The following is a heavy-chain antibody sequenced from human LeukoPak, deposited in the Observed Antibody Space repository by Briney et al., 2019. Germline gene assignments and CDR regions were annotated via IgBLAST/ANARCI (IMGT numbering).Heavy chain of an antibody. V-gene: IGHV3-33*01. CDR1: GFTFRSYG. J-gene: IGHJ5*02. Sequence: GGSLRLSCAASGFTFRSYGMYWVRQAPGKGLEWVPVTWYDGRNKYYTDSVKGRFTISRDNSKNTLYLQMNSLRAEDTAVYYCAREDRAAADGWFDPWGQGTLVTVSS. D-gene: IGHD6-13*01. CDR3: AREDRAAADGWFDP. CDR2: TWYDGRNK.